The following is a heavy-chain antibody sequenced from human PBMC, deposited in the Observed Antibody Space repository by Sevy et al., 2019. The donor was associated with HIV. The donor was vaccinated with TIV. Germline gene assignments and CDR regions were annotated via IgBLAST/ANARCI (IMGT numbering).Heavy chain of an antibody. V-gene: IGHV2-5*02. D-gene: IGHD6-13*01. CDR1: GFSLSARGVG. J-gene: IGHJ4*02. CDR3: AHRTRGGTSWFRSFDY. CDR2: VYWDDDK. Sequence: SGPTLVKPTQTLTLTCTFSGFSLSARGVGVGWIRQPPGKALEWLALVYWDDDKRYSPSLKSRLTITKDTPKNQVVLTMTSMVAVDTATYYCAHRTRGGTSWFRSFDYWGQGTLVTVSS.